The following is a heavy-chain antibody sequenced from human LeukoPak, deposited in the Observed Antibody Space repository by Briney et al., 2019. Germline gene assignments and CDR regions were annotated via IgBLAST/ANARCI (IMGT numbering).Heavy chain of an antibody. V-gene: IGHV4-34*01. D-gene: IGHD6-19*01. CDR3: ARGPWPVRARAFDI. Sequence: SETLSLTCAVYGGSFSGYYWSWIRQPPGKGLEWIGEINHSGSTNYNPSLKSRVTISVDTSKNQFSLKLSSVTAADTAVYYCARGPWPVRARAFDIWGQGTMVTVSS. CDR1: GGSFSGYY. CDR2: INHSGST. J-gene: IGHJ3*02.